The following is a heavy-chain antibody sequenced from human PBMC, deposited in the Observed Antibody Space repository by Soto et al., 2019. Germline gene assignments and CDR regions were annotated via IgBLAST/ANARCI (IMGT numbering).Heavy chain of an antibody. CDR3: ARRRRAMVTDYYGMDV. J-gene: IGHJ6*02. D-gene: IGHD5-18*01. V-gene: IGHV1-69*13. CDR2: IIPIFGTA. CDR1: AGTFSSYD. Sequence: GASVKVSCKASAGTFSSYDISWVRQPPGQGLEWMGGIIPIFGTANYAQNFQRRVTTTADESTSTAYMGLSSRGSEDTAVYYCARRRRAMVTDYYGMDVWGQGTTVTVSS.